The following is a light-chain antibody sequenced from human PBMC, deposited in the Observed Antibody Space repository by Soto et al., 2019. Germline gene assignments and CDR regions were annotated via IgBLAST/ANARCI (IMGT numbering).Light chain of an antibody. CDR2: DAS. CDR1: QGIRND. V-gene: IGKV1-17*01. CDR3: QQYHSYSPT. J-gene: IGKJ1*01. Sequence: IQMTQSPSSLSASVGDRVTITCRASQGIRNDLGWYQQKPGKAPKLLIYDASSLQGGVPSRFGGSGSGTEFTLTISSLQPDDFATYYCQQYHSYSPTFGQGTKVDI.